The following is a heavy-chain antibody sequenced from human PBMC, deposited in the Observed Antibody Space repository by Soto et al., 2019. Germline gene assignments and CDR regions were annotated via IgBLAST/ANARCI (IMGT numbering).Heavy chain of an antibody. CDR2: VKSKYDGETT. D-gene: IGHD6-19*01. J-gene: IGHJ3*02. V-gene: IGHV3-15*01. CDR3: ITDWVRYSSCWSAWGPI. CDR1: GFTFKDAG. Sequence: EGELVESGGGVVKPGGSLRLSCVASGFTFKDAGMSWVRQAPGKGLEWVGRVKSKYDGETTDYGAPVKDRFTISRDDSKDTLYLQMNSLKTEDTAVYYCITDWVRYSSCWSAWGPIWGQGTMVTGSS.